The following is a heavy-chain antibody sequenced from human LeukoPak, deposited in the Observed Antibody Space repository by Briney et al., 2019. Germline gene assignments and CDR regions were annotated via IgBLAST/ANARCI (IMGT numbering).Heavy chain of an antibody. J-gene: IGHJ4*02. CDR3: ARGVYIAAAQYGY. CDR1: GGSISSYY. V-gene: IGHV4-59*01. Sequence: EPSETLPLTCTVSGGSISSYYWSWIRQPPGKGLEWIGYIYYSGTTNYNPSLKSRVTISVDTSKNQFSLKLSSVTAADTAVYYCARGVYIAAAQYGYWGQGTLVTVSS. D-gene: IGHD6-13*01. CDR2: IYYSGTT.